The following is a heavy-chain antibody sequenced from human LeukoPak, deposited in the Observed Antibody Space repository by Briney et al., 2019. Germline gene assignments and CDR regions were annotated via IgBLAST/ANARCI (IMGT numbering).Heavy chain of an antibody. V-gene: IGHV1-8*01. D-gene: IGHD2-15*01. J-gene: IGHJ6*02. CDR2: MNPNSGNT. CDR3: ARSREDYLVVVNYYYYGMDV. CDR1: GYTFTSYD. Sequence: ASVKVSCKASGYTFTSYDINWVRQATGQGLEWMGWMNPNSGNTGYAQKFQGRVTMTRNTSISTAYMELSSLRSEDTAVYYCARSREDYLVVVNYYYYGMDVWGQGTTVTVSS.